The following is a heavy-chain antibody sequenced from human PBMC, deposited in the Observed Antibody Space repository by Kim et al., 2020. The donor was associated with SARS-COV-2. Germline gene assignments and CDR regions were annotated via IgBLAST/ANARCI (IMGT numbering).Heavy chain of an antibody. J-gene: IGHJ5*02. V-gene: IGHV3-21*01. CDR3: ARDPGGIAAAGTIWFDP. D-gene: IGHD6-13*01. Sequence: VKGRFTISRDNAKNSLYLQMNNLRAEDTAVYYCARDPGGIAAAGTIWFDPWGQGTLVTVSS.